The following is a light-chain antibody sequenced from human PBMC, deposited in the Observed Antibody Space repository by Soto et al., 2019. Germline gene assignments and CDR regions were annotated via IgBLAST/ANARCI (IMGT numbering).Light chain of an antibody. CDR2: DAS. CDR1: QSISSY. Sequence: EVVLTQSPDTLSLPPGERATLSCRASQSISSYLAWYQQKPGQAPRLLIYDASSRATGIPARFSGSGSGTDFTLTISSREPEAVAVYYCQQLTDWPPQGTFGQGTKVEIK. J-gene: IGKJ1*01. CDR3: QQLTDWPPQGT. V-gene: IGKV3-11*01.